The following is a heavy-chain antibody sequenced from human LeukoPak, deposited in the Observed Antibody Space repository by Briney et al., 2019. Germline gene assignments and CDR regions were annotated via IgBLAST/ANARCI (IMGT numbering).Heavy chain of an antibody. J-gene: IGHJ4*02. CDR2: IRSKAYGGTT. CDR1: GFTFGDYA. D-gene: IGHD1-26*01. Sequence: GGSLRLSCTASGFTFGDYAMSWVRQAPGKGVEWVGFIRSKAYGGTTEYAASVKGRFTISRDDSKSIAYLQMNSLKTEDTAVYYCTREGHRWGYSGSYHIFDYWGQGTLVTVSS. V-gene: IGHV3-49*04. CDR3: TREGHRWGYSGSYHIFDY.